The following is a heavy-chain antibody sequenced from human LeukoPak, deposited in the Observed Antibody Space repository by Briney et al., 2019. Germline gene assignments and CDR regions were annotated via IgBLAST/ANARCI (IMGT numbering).Heavy chain of an antibody. V-gene: IGHV3-15*01. D-gene: IGHD5/OR15-5a*01. J-gene: IGHJ4*02. CDR2: VRTTAEGETT. CDR1: GFNFNDAW. CDR3: TAGLGKTDDDS. Sequence: SGGPLRLSCEVSGFNFNDAWMSWIRQAPGKGLEWVGRVRTTAEGETTDYAAPVRGRFIISRDDSKNMVFLQMNRLETEDTAIYYCTAGLGKTDDDSWGQGTLVTVSS.